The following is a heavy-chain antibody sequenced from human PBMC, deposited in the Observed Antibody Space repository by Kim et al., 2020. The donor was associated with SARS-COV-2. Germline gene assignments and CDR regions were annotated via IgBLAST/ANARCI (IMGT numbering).Heavy chain of an antibody. CDR1: GLIFSDHF. V-gene: IGHV3-72*01. CDR3: ARGYYGSSRYVY. Sequence: GGSLRLSCAASGLIFSDHFMDWVRQAPGKGLEWVGRSRNKVNSYTTDYAASVKGRFTISRDDSKNSLYLQMNSLKTEDTAVYYYARGYYGSSRYVYWGQG. D-gene: IGHD6-13*01. CDR2: SRNKVNSYTT. J-gene: IGHJ4*02.